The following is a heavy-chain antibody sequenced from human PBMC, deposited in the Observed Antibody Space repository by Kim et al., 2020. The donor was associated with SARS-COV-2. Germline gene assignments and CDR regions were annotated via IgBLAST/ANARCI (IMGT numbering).Heavy chain of an antibody. CDR3: ATVVFYYDAGYFKN. Sequence: GGSLRLSCAAFGYTVTYSYMGWVRQAPGKGLEWVSFIYSGGNTIYADSVKGRLIISRDHSKNTLYLQMNSLRAEDTAVYYCATVVFYYDAGYFKNWGQGTLVIVSS. D-gene: IGHD3-22*01. CDR1: GYTVTYSY. V-gene: IGHV3-66*01. J-gene: IGHJ1*01. CDR2: IYSGGNT.